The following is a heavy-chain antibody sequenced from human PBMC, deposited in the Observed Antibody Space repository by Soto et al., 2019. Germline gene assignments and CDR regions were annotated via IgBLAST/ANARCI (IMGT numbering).Heavy chain of an antibody. J-gene: IGHJ4*02. V-gene: IGHV3-7*01. CDR2: IKQDGSEK. D-gene: IGHD3-16*01. Sequence: EVQLVESGGGLVQPGGSLRLSCAASGFIFSSYWMSWVRQAPGKGLEWVANIKQDGSEKYYVDSVKGRFTISRDNAKNSLYLQMNSLRAEDTAVYYCARDRLGDLDYWGQGTLVTVSS. CDR1: GFIFSSYW. CDR3: ARDRLGDLDY.